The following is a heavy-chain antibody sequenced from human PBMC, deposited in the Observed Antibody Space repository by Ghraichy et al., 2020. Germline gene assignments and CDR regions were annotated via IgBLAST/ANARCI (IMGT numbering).Heavy chain of an antibody. V-gene: IGHV4-39*07. CDR2: MSPGGTT. Sequence: SETLCLTCSVSGASINNNVYYWGWIGQPPGKGLGWIGSMSPGGTTYYNPSLTSRITISSDTSSNQFSLEVTSLTAADTALYYCARIKRGFDPWGQGTLVTVSS. CDR3: ARIKRGFDP. J-gene: IGHJ5*02. CDR1: GASINNNVYY. D-gene: IGHD3-10*01.